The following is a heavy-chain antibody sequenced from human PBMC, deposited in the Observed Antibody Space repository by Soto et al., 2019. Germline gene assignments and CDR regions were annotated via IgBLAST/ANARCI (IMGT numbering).Heavy chain of an antibody. V-gene: IGHV3-23*01. CDR2: ISGNTGRT. J-gene: IGHJ4*02. CDR1: GLTFSNYA. D-gene: IGHD5-18*01. Sequence: GGSLRLSCAASGLTFSNYAMSWVRQAPGKGLEWVSSISGNTGRTHYADSVRGRFTISRDNSKNMVYLQMDSPRAEDTAVYYCATSLGGGYSYGPFDYWGQGTLVTVSS. CDR3: ATSLGGGYSYGPFDY.